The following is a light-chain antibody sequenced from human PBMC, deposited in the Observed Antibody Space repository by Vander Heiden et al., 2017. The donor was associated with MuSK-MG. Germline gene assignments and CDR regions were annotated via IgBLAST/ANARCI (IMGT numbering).Light chain of an antibody. Sequence: TQLPHLPYSLSASVGDRVTITCQASQDISNYLNWYQQKPGKAPKLLIYDASNLQSGVPSRFSGSGSGTDFTFTISSLQPEDFATYYCQQDYNLPHTFGHGTKVDIK. V-gene: IGKV1-33*01. CDR1: QDISNY. CDR2: DAS. J-gene: IGKJ3*01. CDR3: QQDYNLPHT.